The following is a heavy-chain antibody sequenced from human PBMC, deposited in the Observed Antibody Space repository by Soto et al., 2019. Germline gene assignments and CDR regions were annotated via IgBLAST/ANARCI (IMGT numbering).Heavy chain of an antibody. CDR1: GFTFSTHG. CDR3: VKGEGSPRPFDF. V-gene: IGHV3-30*18. D-gene: IGHD6-13*01. Sequence: QVQLVESGGGMVQPGRSLRLSCAASGFTFSTHGMHWVRQAPGKGLEWVAVISYDGSNKFYADSVKGRFSISRDNSQNTLYLQMNSLRAEDTAVYHCVKGEGSPRPFDFWGQGILVTVSS. CDR2: ISYDGSNK. J-gene: IGHJ4*02.